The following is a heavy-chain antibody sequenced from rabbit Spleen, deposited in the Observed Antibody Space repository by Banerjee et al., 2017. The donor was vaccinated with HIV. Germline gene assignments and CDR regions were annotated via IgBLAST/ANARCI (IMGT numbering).Heavy chain of an antibody. V-gene: IGHV1S40*01. CDR3: ARNFDL. CDR1: GLDFSSSYW. CDR2: IYAGSTGTT. Sequence: QSLEESGGDLVKPGTSLTLTCTASGLDFSSSYWIYWVRQAPGKGLEWIGTIYAGSTGTTDYASWAKGRFTISKTSSTKVTLQMTSLTAADTATYFCARNFDLWGPGTLVTVS. J-gene: IGHJ4*01.